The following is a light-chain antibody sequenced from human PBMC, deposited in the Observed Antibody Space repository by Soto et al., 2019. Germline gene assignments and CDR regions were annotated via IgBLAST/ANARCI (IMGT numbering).Light chain of an antibody. Sequence: EIVLTQSPGTLFLSPGERATLSCRASQSVSSSYLAWYQQKPGQAPRLLMYGASSRATGIPDRFSGSGSGTDFTLTISRLEPEDFAVYYCQQYGSLFTFGPGTKVDIK. V-gene: IGKV3-20*01. CDR1: QSVSSSY. CDR3: QQYGSLFT. J-gene: IGKJ3*01. CDR2: GAS.